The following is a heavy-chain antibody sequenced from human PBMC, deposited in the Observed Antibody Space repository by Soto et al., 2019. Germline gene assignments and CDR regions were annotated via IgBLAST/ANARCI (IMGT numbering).Heavy chain of an antibody. CDR3: ARDSLSGSYYYYGMDV. Sequence: SATLSLTCTVSGGSISSYYWSWIRQPPGKGLEWIGYIYYSGSTNYNPSLKSRVTISVDTSKNQFSLKLSSVTAADTAVYYCARDSLSGSYYYYGMDVWGQGTTVTVSS. CDR2: IYYSGST. J-gene: IGHJ6*02. D-gene: IGHD3-10*01. V-gene: IGHV4-59*01. CDR1: GGSISSYY.